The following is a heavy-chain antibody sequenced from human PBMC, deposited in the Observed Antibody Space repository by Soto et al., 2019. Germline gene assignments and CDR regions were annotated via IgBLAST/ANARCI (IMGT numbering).Heavy chain of an antibody. CDR2: INNSGST. D-gene: IGHD6-19*01. CDR3: ARLASGWHYYYFDF. Sequence: QVQLQQWGAGLLKPSETLSLTCAVYGGSFSPDFWSWIRQPPGKGLEWIGEINNSGSTNYNPSLTRLATLSVDTYKNQVSMKRTSVTAADTAVYYCARLASGWHYYYFDFWGRGTPVTVSS. J-gene: IGHJ2*01. V-gene: IGHV4-34*01. CDR1: GGSFSPDF.